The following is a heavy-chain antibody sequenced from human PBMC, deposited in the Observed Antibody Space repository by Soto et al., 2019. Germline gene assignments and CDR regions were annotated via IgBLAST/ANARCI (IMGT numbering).Heavy chain of an antibody. CDR1: GGCISIGGYA. J-gene: IGHJ1*01. D-gene: IGHD2-21*02. CDR2: IYHSGST. Sequence: TLSLACAVCGGCISIGGYAGSLIRQPPGKGLEWIGYIYHSGSTYYNPSLKSRVTISVDRSKNQFSLKLSSVTAADTAVYYCAQVAYCGGDCYRGSAPWGQGTLVPVSS. V-gene: IGHV4-30-2*01. CDR3: AQVAYCGGDCYRGSAP.